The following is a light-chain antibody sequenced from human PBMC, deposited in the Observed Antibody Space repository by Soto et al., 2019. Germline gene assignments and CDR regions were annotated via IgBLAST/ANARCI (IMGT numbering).Light chain of an antibody. CDR1: SSDVGGYNY. J-gene: IGLJ1*01. V-gene: IGLV2-14*01. Sequence: QSALTQPASVSGTLCQSITISCTGTSSDVGGYNYVSWYQQHPDKAPKLIISEVSDRPSGVSHRFSGSKTGNTASLTISGLLAEDGADYYCSSYAVNRTYVFGSGTKVTVL. CDR3: SSYAVNRTYV. CDR2: EVS.